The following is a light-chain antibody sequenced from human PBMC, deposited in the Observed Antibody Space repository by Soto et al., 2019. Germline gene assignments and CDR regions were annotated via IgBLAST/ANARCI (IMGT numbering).Light chain of an antibody. Sequence: SYELIQPPSVSVAPGQTARITCGGDTIRGISVHWYQQKPGQAPVLVVHDDTNRPSGTPERFSGSKYGNTATLTISWVDAGDGADYCCQVWDSSSDHFVFRTGTKVTVL. CDR1: TIRGIS. J-gene: IGLJ1*01. V-gene: IGLV3-21*02. CDR3: QVWDSSSDHFV. CDR2: DDT.